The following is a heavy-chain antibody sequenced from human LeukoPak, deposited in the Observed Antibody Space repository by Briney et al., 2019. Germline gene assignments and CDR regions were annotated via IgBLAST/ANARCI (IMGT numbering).Heavy chain of an antibody. D-gene: IGHD3-10*01. CDR3: AKRSRRLTIVRGVPREDV. CDR2: ISGNGGST. J-gene: IGHJ6*02. CDR1: GFTFSNYA. Sequence: GGSLRLSCAASGFTFSNYAMNWVRQAPGKGLEWASGISGNGGSTYYADSVKGRFTISRDNSKNTLYLQMNSLRAEDTAVYYCAKRSRRLTIVRGVPREDVWGQGTTVTVSS. V-gene: IGHV3-23*01.